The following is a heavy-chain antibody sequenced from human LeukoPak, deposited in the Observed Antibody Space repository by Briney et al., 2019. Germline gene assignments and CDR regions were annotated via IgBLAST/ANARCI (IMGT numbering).Heavy chain of an antibody. CDR1: GFTFSNYW. D-gene: IGHD2-21*02. CDR2: IKQDVSEI. V-gene: IGHV3-7*01. CDR3: ATDYKPYCGGDCYDYQPEY. Sequence: GGFLRISSAASGFTFSNYWLSWCSQAPRKGRLWVANIKQDVSEIYYVDSVKGRFTISRDNSKNTLCLQMNSLRAEDTAVYYCATDYKPYCGGDCYDYQPEYWGQGTLVTVSS. J-gene: IGHJ4*02.